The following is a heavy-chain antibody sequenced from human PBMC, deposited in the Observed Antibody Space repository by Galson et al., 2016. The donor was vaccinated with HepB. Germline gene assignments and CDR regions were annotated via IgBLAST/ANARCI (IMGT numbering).Heavy chain of an antibody. J-gene: IGHJ3*01. CDR3: AKDRGGAVPNWFDP. Sequence: SLRLSCAASGFTFNSYNMNWVRQAPGKGLEWVSYISGSASAIYYADSVKGRFTVSRDNSKNTLYLQMNSLRAEDTAVYYCAKDRGGAVPNWFDPWGQGTMVTVSS. V-gene: IGHV3-48*01. CDR1: GFTFNSYN. CDR2: ISGSASAI. D-gene: IGHD3-10*01.